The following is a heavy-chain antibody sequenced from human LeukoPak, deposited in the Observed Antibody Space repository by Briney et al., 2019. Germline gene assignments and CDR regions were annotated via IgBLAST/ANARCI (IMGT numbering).Heavy chain of an antibody. D-gene: IGHD2-15*01. CDR2: IYHSGST. Sequence: SETLSLTCAVSGGSISSGGYSWSWIRQPPGKGLEWIGYIYHSGSTYYNPSLKSRVTISVDRSKNQFSLKLSSVTAADTAVYYCAGGRLYCSGGSCYSCWFDPWGQGTLVTVSS. V-gene: IGHV4-30-2*01. CDR3: AGGRLYCSGGSCYSCWFDP. J-gene: IGHJ5*02. CDR1: GGSISSGGYS.